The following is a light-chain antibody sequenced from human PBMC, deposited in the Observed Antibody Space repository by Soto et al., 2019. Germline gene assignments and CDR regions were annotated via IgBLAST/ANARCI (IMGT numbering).Light chain of an antibody. CDR3: QQYNDWPPWT. J-gene: IGKJ1*01. CDR2: DSS. Sequence: EIVMTQHPVTLSVSPGERATLSCRASRRVSSNLAWYQQKPGQAPRLLIYDSSTRATGIPARFSGSGSGTEFTLTISSLQSEDFAVYYCQQYNDWPPWTFGQGTKVDIK. CDR1: RRVSSN. V-gene: IGKV3-15*01.